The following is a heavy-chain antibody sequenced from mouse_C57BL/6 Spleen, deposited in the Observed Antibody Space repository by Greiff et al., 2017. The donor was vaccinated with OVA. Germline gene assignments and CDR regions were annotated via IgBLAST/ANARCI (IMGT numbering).Heavy chain of an antibody. CDR2: IRSKSSNNAT. CDR3: VSGWYRGFDV. V-gene: IGHV10-3*01. Sequence: EVKLMESGGGLVQPKGSLKLSCAASGFTFNTYAMHWVRQAPGKGLEWVARIRSKSSNNATYYAVSVKDRFTISRDDSQSMLYLQMNNLKTEDTAKYYCVSGWYRGFDVWGTGTTVTVSS. J-gene: IGHJ1*03. CDR1: GFTFNTYA. D-gene: IGHD2-1*01.